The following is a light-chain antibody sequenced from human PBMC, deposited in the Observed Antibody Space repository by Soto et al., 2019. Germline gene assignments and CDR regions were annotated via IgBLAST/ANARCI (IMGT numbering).Light chain of an antibody. Sequence: QSALTQPASVSGSPGQSITISCTGTSSDVGGYNYVSWYQQHPGKAPKLMIYDVSNRPSGVFNRFSGSKSGNTASLTIFGLQAEDEADYYCSSYTSSSTRVFGTGTKVTVL. CDR3: SSYTSSSTRV. CDR1: SSDVGGYNY. J-gene: IGLJ1*01. CDR2: DVS. V-gene: IGLV2-14*01.